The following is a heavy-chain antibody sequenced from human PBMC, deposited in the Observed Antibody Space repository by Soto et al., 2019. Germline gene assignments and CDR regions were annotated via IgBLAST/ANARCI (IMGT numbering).Heavy chain of an antibody. J-gene: IGHJ4*02. CDR2: ISGSGGST. V-gene: IGHV3-23*01. D-gene: IGHD4-17*01. CDR3: AKGLGSATVSLGIDLDY. CDR1: GFTFSSYA. Sequence: PGGSLRLSCAASGFTFSSYAMSWVRQAPGKGLEWVSAISGSGGSTYYADSVKGRFTISRDNSKNTLYLQMNSLRAEDTAVYYCAKGLGSATVSLGIDLDYWGQGTLVTVSS.